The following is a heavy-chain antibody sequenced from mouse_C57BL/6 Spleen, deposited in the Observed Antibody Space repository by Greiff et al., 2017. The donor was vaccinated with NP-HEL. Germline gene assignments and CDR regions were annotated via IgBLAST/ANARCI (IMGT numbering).Heavy chain of an antibody. CDR2: IRNKANGYTT. V-gene: IGHV7-3*01. J-gene: IGHJ4*01. CDR1: GFTFTDYY. Sequence: EVKLVESGGGLVQPGGSLSLSCAASGFTFTDYYMSWVRQPPGKALEWLGFIRNKANGYTTEYSASVKGRFTISRDNSQSILYLQMNALRAEDSATYDCARYTNGNYYAMDDWGQGTSDTVSS. D-gene: IGHD2-1*01. CDR3: ARYTNGNYYAMDD.